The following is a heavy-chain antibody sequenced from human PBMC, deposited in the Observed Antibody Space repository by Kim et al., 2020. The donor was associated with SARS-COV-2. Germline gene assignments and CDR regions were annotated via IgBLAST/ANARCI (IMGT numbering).Heavy chain of an antibody. J-gene: IGHJ6*02. Sequence: GGSLRLSCAASGFTFSSYGMHWVRQAPGKGLEWVAVISYDGSNKYYADSVKGRFTISRDNSKNTLYLQMNSLRAEDTAVYYCAKELGYCTNGVCYVAGVYGMDVWGQGTTVTVSS. CDR3: AKELGYCTNGVCYVAGVYGMDV. D-gene: IGHD2-8*01. CDR2: ISYDGSNK. V-gene: IGHV3-30*18. CDR1: GFTFSSYG.